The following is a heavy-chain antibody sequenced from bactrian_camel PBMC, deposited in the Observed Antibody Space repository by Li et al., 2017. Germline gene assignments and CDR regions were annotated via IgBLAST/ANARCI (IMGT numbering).Heavy chain of an antibody. Sequence: QLVESGGGLVQPGGSLRLSCAASGFTFNSYFMSWVRQAPGEGLEWVSTFHSDGNTHVVESVEGRFSISRDNAKSTIYMQMNSLKVEDTGLYYCAADPQFELLYKLSVPCRRTDSGYWGPGTQVTVS. D-gene: IGHD2*01. CDR2: FHSDGNT. V-gene: IGHV3S10*01. J-gene: IGHJ6*01. CDR3: AADPQFELLYKLSVPCRRTDSGY. CDR1: GFTFNSYF.